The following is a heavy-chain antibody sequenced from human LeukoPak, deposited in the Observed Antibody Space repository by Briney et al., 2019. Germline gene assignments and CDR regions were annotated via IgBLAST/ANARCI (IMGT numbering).Heavy chain of an antibody. CDR1: GGSISSGDYY. V-gene: IGHV4-30-4*01. CDR3: ARADYYDSSGLFY. D-gene: IGHD3-22*01. Sequence: SETLSLTCTVSGGSISSGDYYWSWIRQPPGKGLEWIGYIYYRGSTYYNPSLRSRVTISVDTSKNQFSLKLSSVTAADTAVYYCARADYYDSSGLFYWGQGTLVTVSS. J-gene: IGHJ4*02. CDR2: IYYRGST.